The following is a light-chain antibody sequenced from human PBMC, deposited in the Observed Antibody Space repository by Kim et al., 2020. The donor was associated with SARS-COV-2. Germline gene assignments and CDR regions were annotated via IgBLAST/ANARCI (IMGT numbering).Light chain of an antibody. CDR3: QQYDSAPYT. CDR2: AAS. CDR1: QGISKY. V-gene: IGKV1-27*01. J-gene: IGKJ2*01. Sequence: CASVGDRFPITCRARQGISKYLAWYQQKPGKVPKFLIYAASTVQSGVPSRFSGSGSGTDFTLTISGLQSEDVATYYCQQYDSAPYTFGQGTKLEI.